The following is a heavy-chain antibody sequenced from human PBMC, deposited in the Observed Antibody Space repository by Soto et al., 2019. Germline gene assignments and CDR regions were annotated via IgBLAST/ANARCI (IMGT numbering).Heavy chain of an antibody. CDR2: MYLGDSDT. J-gene: IGHJ4*02. CDR3: ARVVDTSMAIDY. D-gene: IGHD5-18*01. Sequence: GESLKISCKGSGYSFTDYWIDWVRQMPGKGLEWMGIMYLGDSDTRYSPSFQGQVTISADKSISTAYLHWSSLKASDTAMYYCARVVDTSMAIDYWGRGTLVTVSS. CDR1: GYSFTDYW. V-gene: IGHV5-51*01.